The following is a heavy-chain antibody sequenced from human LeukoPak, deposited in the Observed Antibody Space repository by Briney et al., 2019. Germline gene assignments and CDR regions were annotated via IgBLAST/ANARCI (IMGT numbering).Heavy chain of an antibody. J-gene: IGHJ4*02. CDR2: INHSGST. Sequence: SETLSLTSAVYGGSFSGYYWSWIRQPPGKGLEWIGEINHSGSTNYNPSLKSRVTISVDTSKNQFSLKLSSVTAADTAVYYCARYLYSSSSESGNYWGQGTLVTVSS. D-gene: IGHD6-6*01. CDR1: GGSFSGYY. CDR3: ARYLYSSSSESGNY. V-gene: IGHV4-34*01.